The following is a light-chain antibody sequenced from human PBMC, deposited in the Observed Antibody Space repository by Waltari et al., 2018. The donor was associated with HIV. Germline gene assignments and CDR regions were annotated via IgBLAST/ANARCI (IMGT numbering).Light chain of an antibody. V-gene: IGKV4-1*01. CDR1: RTVLSNSDNRNY. CDR2: WAS. CDR3: QQYYTVRPT. Sequence: DIVMTQSPDSLAVSLGERATFNCRSSRTVLSNSDNRNYLAWYQQKTGQPPNVLIYWASTRQSGVPDRFSASGSGTNFSLSINSVQAADVAVYYCQQYYTVRPTFGGGTKVEIK. J-gene: IGKJ4*01.